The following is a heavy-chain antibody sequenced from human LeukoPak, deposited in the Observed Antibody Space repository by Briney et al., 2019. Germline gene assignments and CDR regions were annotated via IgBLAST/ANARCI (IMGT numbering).Heavy chain of an antibody. CDR1: GYTFSNHG. D-gene: IGHD3-10*01. CDR2: INPSGGST. CDR3: AREMWFGERLGYYYGMDV. J-gene: IGHJ6*02. Sequence: ASVKVSCKASGYTFSNHGLTWVRQAPGQGLEWMGIINPSGGSTSYAQKFQGRVTMTRDTSTSTVYMELSSLRSEDTAVYYCAREMWFGERLGYYYGMDVWGQGTTVTVSS. V-gene: IGHV1-46*01.